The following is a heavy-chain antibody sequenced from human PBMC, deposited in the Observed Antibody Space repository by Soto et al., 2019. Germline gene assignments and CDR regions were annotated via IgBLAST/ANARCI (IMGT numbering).Heavy chain of an antibody. CDR3: ARERGYSSGWSVIHWFDP. CDR1: RLSLSSYW. J-gene: IGHJ5*02. Sequence: PGGSLRLSWAASRLSLSSYWMHWVLHAPGKGLVWVSRINSEGSSTCYADSVKGRFTISRDNAKNTLYLQMNSLRAEDTAVYYCARERGYSSGWSVIHWFDPWGQGT. D-gene: IGHD6-19*01. V-gene: IGHV3-74*01. CDR2: INSEGSST.